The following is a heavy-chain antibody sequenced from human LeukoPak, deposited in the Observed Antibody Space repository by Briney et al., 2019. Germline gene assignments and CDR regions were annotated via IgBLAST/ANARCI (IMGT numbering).Heavy chain of an antibody. V-gene: IGHV1-8*03. J-gene: IGHJ4*02. CDR1: GYTFTSYD. D-gene: IGHD2-2*01. CDR2: MNPNSGNT. Sequence: ASVKVSCKASGYTFTSYDINWVRQATGQGLEWMGWMNPNSGNTGYAQKFQGRVTITRNTSISTAYMELSSLRSEDTAVYYCARSYCSSTSCYPILDYWGQGTLVTVSS. CDR3: ARSYCSSTSCYPILDY.